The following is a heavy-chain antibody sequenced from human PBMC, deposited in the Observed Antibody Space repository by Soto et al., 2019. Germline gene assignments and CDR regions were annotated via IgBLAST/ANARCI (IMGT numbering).Heavy chain of an antibody. CDR2: VSQSGNT. CDR1: GGSISSSYW. CDR3: AQENTSVATVTSYFDT. V-gene: IGHV4-4*02. D-gene: IGHD4-17*01. J-gene: IGHJ4*02. Sequence: QVQLEESGPGVVKPSGTLSLICAVTGGSISSSYWWSWVRQFPGKGLEWIGEVSQSGNTNYNPSLSRRLTISVDRSKDQFSLTLSSVSAADTAVYFWAQENTSVATVTSYFDTWGQVILGTVSS.